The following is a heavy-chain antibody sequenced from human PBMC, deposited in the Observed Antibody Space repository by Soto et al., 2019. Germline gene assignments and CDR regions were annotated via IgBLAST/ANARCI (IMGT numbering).Heavy chain of an antibody. CDR2: ISAYNGNT. V-gene: IGHV1-18*01. Sequence: ASVKVSCKASGYTFTSYGISWARQAPGQGLEWMGWISAYNGNTNYAQKLQGRVTMTTDTSTSTAYMELRSLRSDDTAVYYCARDPAGAGYYDSSGYYYFDYWGQGTLVTVSS. CDR1: GYTFTSYG. J-gene: IGHJ4*02. CDR3: ARDPAGAGYYDSSGYYYFDY. D-gene: IGHD3-22*01.